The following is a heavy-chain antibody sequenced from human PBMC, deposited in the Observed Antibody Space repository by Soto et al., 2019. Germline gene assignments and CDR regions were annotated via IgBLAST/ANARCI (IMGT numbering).Heavy chain of an antibody. Sequence: DVQLLESGRGLVQPGGSLTLSCAASGFTFTEYVMHWVRQAPGKGLEWVSTIKDSGESTFYLDSVRGRFTISRDNCKDTLHLQMTSLRVEDTALYHCVKGGASYTSCWYANSGQGILVTVSS. D-gene: IGHD6-13*01. J-gene: IGHJ4*02. CDR1: GFTFTEYV. V-gene: IGHV3-23*01. CDR3: VKGGASYTSCWYAN. CDR2: IKDSGEST.